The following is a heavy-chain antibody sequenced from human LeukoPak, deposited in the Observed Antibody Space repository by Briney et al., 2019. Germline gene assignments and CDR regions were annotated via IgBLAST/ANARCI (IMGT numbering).Heavy chain of an antibody. D-gene: IGHD1-26*01. Sequence: SVKVSCKASGGTLSSYAISWVRQAPGQGLEWMGGIIPIFGTANYAQKFQGRVTITADESTSTAYVELSSLRSEDTTVYYCARGLVGATPRRGSYFDYWGQGTLVTVSS. V-gene: IGHV1-69*13. J-gene: IGHJ4*02. CDR2: IIPIFGTA. CDR1: GGTLSSYA. CDR3: ARGLVGATPRRGSYFDY.